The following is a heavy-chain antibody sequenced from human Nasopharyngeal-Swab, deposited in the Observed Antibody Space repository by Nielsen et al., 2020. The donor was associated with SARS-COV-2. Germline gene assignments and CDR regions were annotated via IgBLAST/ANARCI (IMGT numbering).Heavy chain of an antibody. CDR2: IWYDGSNK. CDR3: ARGSSDWNGIDY. V-gene: IGHV3-33*03. D-gene: IGHD6-19*01. J-gene: IGHJ4*02. Sequence: VRQAPGKGLEWGAVIWYDGSNKYYADSVKGRFTISRDNAKNTLYLQMNSLRVEDTAIYYCARGSSDWNGIDYWGQGTLVTVSS.